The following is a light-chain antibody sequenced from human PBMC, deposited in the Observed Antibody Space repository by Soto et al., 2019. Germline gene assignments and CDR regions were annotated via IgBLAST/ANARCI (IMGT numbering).Light chain of an antibody. J-gene: IGLJ3*02. CDR3: QTWGTGIHWV. CDR1: SGHSSYA. CDR2: LNSDRSH. V-gene: IGLV4-69*01. Sequence: QSVLTQSPSASASLGASVKLTCTLSSGHSSYAIAWHQQQPEKGPRYLMKLNSDRSHSKGDGIPDRFSGSSSGAERYLTISSLQSEDEADYYCQTWGTGIHWVFGGGTQLTVL.